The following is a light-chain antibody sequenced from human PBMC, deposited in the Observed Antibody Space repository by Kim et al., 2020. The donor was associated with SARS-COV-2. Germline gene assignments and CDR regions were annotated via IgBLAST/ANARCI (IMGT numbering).Light chain of an antibody. CDR2: DVS. CDR1: SSDVGGYNY. V-gene: IGLV2-11*01. J-gene: IGLJ2*01. Sequence: QSALTQPLSVSGSPGQSVTISCTGTSSDVGGYNYVSWYQQHPGKAPKLMIYDVSKRPSGVPDRFSGSKSGNTASLTISGLQAEDEADYYCCSYAGSYTFVVFGGGTQLTVL. CDR3: CSYAGSYTFVV.